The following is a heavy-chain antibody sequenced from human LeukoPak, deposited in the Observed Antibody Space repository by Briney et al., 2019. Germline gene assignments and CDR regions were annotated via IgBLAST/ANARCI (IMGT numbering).Heavy chain of an antibody. Sequence: GGSLRLSCAASAFSVSSNHMSWVRQTAGKGLEWASLIYSGGGTSYADSVKGRFTISRDNSKNTLYLQMNSLRAEDTAVYYCARGPISSLAFDYWGQGTLVTVSS. CDR3: ARGPISSLAFDY. CDR2: IYSGGGT. V-gene: IGHV3-66*01. J-gene: IGHJ4*02. D-gene: IGHD3-16*02. CDR1: AFSVSSNH.